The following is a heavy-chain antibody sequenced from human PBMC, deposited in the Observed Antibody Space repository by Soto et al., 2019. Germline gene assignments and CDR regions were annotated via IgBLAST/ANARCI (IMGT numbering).Heavy chain of an antibody. CDR3: ARDPSKGKSDGANCDF. V-gene: IGHV3-48*02. J-gene: IGHJ4*02. CDR1: GFPFSNFA. Sequence: EVQLVASGGGLVQPGGSLRLSCAASGFPFSNFAMNWVRRAPGKGPAWVSYLSGSSRAINYADSVKGRFSVSRDNAKNSRFLQMNSLRDEETAVDYWARDPSKGKSDGANCDFWGQGTLVTVSS. D-gene: IGHD2-21*02. CDR2: LSGSSRAI.